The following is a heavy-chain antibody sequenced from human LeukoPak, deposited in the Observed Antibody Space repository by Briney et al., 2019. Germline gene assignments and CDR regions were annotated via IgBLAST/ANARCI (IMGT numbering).Heavy chain of an antibody. CDR2: ISWNSGSI. V-gene: IGHV3-9*01. Sequence: GGSLRLSCAASGFTFDDYAMHWVRQAPGKGLEWVSGISWNSGSIGYADSVKGRFTISRDNSKKTLYLQMNSLRAEDTAVYYCGSSDASAYYQSIDYWGQGTLVTVSS. CDR3: GSSDASAYYQSIDY. CDR1: GFTFDDYA. J-gene: IGHJ4*02. D-gene: IGHD1-26*01.